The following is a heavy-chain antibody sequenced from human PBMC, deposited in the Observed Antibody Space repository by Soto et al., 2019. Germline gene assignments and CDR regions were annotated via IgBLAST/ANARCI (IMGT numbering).Heavy chain of an antibody. Sequence: QVQLQESGPGLVKPSQTLSLTCTVSGGSISSGGYYWSWIRQHPGKGLEWIGYIYYSGSTYYNPSLKSRVTLSVDTSKNQFSLKLSSVTAADTAVYYCARDRGPYCGGDCYPLDYYYGMDVWGQGTTVTVSS. J-gene: IGHJ6*02. CDR2: IYYSGST. CDR1: GGSISSGGYY. CDR3: ARDRGPYCGGDCYPLDYYYGMDV. V-gene: IGHV4-31*03. D-gene: IGHD2-21*02.